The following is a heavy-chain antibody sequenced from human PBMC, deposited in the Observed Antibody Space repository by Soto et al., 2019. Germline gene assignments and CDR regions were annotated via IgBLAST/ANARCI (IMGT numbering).Heavy chain of an antibody. Sequence: PGGSLRLSCAASGFTFSSYAMSWVRQAPGKGLEWVSAISGSGGSTYYADSVKGRFTISRDNSKNTLYLQMNSLRAEDTAVYYCAKAHSSYYYDSSGLIDYWGQGTLVTVSS. CDR1: GFTFSSYA. V-gene: IGHV3-23*01. J-gene: IGHJ4*02. CDR3: AKAHSSYYYDSSGLIDY. CDR2: ISGSGGST. D-gene: IGHD3-22*01.